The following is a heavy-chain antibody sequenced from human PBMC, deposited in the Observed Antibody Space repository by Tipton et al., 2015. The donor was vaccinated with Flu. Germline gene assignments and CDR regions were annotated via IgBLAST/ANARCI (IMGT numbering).Heavy chain of an antibody. Sequence: TLSLTCSVSGDSIGSPYFWGWIRKPPRGGLEWIWNVHRSGNGYYKPSLKSRVSISVDTSKNQFSLELTSVTAADTAVYYCARRDYHNYVAEPHNWFDPWGQGILVTVSS. J-gene: IGHJ5*01. CDR2: VHRSGNG. CDR1: GDSIGSPYF. CDR3: ARRDYHNYVAEPHNWFDP. V-gene: IGHV4-38-2*01. D-gene: IGHD3-10*02.